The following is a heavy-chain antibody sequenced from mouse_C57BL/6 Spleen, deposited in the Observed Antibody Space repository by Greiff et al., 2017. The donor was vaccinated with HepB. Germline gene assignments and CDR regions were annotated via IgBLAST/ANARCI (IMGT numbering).Heavy chain of an antibody. J-gene: IGHJ2*01. CDR2: ISGGGGNT. Sequence: EVQLVESGGGLVKPGGSLKLSCAASGFTFSSYTMSWVRQTPEKRLEWVATISGGGGNTYYPDSVKGRFTISRDNAKNTLYLQMSSLRSEDTALYYCASHSSGVSYYFDYWGQGTTLTVSS. CDR3: ASHSSGVSYYFDY. CDR1: GFTFSSYT. D-gene: IGHD3-2*02. V-gene: IGHV5-9*01.